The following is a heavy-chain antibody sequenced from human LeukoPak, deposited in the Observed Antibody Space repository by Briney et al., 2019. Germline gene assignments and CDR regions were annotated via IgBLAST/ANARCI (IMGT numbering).Heavy chain of an antibody. V-gene: IGHV3-23*01. D-gene: IGHD3-3*01. J-gene: IGHJ3*01. CDR2: VTGDSGTT. Sequence: PGGSLRLSCVASGFTFSNFAMNWVRQALGKGLEWVSVVTGDSGTTHYADSVKGRFTISRGNSKNTVYLQMNSLRAEDTAIYYCAKGWSGYFRSPFDLWGRGTMVTVSS. CDR3: AKGWSGYFRSPFDL. CDR1: GFTFSNFA.